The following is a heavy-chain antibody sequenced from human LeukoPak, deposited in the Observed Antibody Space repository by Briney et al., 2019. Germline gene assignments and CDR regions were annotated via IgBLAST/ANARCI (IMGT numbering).Heavy chain of an antibody. D-gene: IGHD2-15*01. Sequence: GGSLRVSCAASGCTFSSCAMSWVRQAPRQGLELVSGISGGAGSTYYADSVKGSFTISRDNSKNTLYLQMNSLRAEDTAVYYCARVSCGAGKCYLSSLDVWGHGTMVTVSS. J-gene: IGHJ3*01. V-gene: IGHV3-23*01. CDR1: GCTFSSCA. CDR2: ISGGAGST. CDR3: ARVSCGAGKCYLSSLDV.